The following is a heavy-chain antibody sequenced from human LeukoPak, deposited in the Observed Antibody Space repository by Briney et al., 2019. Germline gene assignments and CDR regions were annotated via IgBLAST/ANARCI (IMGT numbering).Heavy chain of an antibody. D-gene: IGHD3-3*01. CDR3: ARDNDFWSGHKYYYYMDV. V-gene: IGHV1-2*02. Sequence: GASVKVSCKASGYTFTGYYMHWVRQAPGQGLEWMGWINPNSGGTNYAQKFQGRVTMTRDTSISTAYMELSRLRSDDTAVYYCARDNDFWSGHKYYYYMDVWGKGTTVTVSS. CDR1: GYTFTGYY. J-gene: IGHJ6*03. CDR2: INPNSGGT.